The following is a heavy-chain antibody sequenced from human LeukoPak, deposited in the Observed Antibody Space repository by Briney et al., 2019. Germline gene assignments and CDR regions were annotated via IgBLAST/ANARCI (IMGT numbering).Heavy chain of an antibody. J-gene: IGHJ4*02. CDR2: INPNSGGT. Sequence: ASVKVSCKASGYTFTGFYIHWVRQAPGQGLEWMGWINPNSGGTNYAQKFQGRVTMTRDTSIGTAYMELSRLTSDDTAIYYCARDWFVDSGDDPFPFDYWGQGTLVSVSS. CDR3: ARDWFVDSGDDPFPFDY. CDR1: GYTFTGFY. V-gene: IGHV1-2*02. D-gene: IGHD5-12*01.